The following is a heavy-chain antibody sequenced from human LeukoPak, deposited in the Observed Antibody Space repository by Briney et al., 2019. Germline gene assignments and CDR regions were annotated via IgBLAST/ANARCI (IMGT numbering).Heavy chain of an antibody. CDR2: IDYSGST. Sequence: SETLSLTCTVSGVSISNYYWSWIRQPPGKGLEWIGYIDYSGSTKNPSLKSRVTMSVDTSKSQVSLKLTSVTAADTSVYYCVRDELRTTWSFSWDPWGQGTLVTVAS. V-gene: IGHV4-59*12. J-gene: IGHJ5*02. CDR3: VRDELRTTWSFSWDP. CDR1: GVSISNYY. D-gene: IGHD3-3*01.